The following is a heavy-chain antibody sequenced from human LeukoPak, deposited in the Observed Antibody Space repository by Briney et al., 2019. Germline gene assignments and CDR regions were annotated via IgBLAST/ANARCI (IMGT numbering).Heavy chain of an antibody. V-gene: IGHV3-23*01. CDR1: GFTFSNYA. D-gene: IGHD6-19*01. J-gene: IGHJ4*02. Sequence: GSLRLSCAASGFTFSNYAMTWVRQAPGKGLERVSSIGISGDNTYYADSVKGRFTMSRDNSKNTLYLQMNSLRAEDTAVYYCAKNGYRSGWREHWGQGTLVTVSS. CDR2: IGISGDNT. CDR3: AKNGYRSGWREH.